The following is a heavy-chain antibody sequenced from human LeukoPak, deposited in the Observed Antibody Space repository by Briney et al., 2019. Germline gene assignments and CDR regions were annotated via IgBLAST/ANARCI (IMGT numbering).Heavy chain of an antibody. D-gene: IGHD2-15*01. Sequence: ASVKVSCKASGGTFSSYSISWVRQAPGQGLEWMGGFDPEDGETIYAQKFQGRVTMTTDTSTSTAYMELRSLRSDDTAVYYCASTHCSDGSCYWSSLDYWGQGTLVTVSS. V-gene: IGHV1-18*01. CDR2: FDPEDGET. CDR3: ASTHCSDGSCYWSSLDY. J-gene: IGHJ4*02. CDR1: GGTFSSYS.